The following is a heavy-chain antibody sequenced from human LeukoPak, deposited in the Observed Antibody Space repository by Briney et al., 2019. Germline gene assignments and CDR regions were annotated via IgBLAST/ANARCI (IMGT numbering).Heavy chain of an antibody. J-gene: IGHJ1*01. CDR2: INTGNGNT. CDR1: GYTFTNYG. V-gene: IGHV1-3*04. D-gene: IGHD3-22*01. CDR3: ARVPLHDASGHYYSH. Sequence: ASVKVACKTSGYTFTNYGMHWVRQAPRQSLEWMGWINTGNGNTKSSQKFQDRVTLSRDTSASTAYMELNSLSPEDTAVYYCARVPLHDASGHYYSHWGQGTLVTVSS.